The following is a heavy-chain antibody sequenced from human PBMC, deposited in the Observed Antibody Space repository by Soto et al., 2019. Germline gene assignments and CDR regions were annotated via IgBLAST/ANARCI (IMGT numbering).Heavy chain of an antibody. CDR1: GYTFTSYG. J-gene: IGHJ5*02. V-gene: IGHV1-18*01. D-gene: IGHD2-15*01. CDR2: ISAYNGNT. CDR3: ARGYCSGGSCYSDGYWFDP. Sequence: ASVKVSCKASGYTFTSYGFTWVRQAPGQGLEWVGWISAYNGNTNYAQNFQGRVTMTTDTSTSTAYMELRSLRSDDTAVYYCARGYCSGGSCYSDGYWFDPWGQGTLVTVSS.